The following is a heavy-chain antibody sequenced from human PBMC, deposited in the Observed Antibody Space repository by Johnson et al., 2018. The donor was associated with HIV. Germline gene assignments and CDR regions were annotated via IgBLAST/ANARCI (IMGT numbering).Heavy chain of an antibody. Sequence: VQLVESGGGLVKPGGSLRLSCAASGFTFSDAWMTWVRQAPGKGLEWIGRIKGKTDGGTTDYDAPVKGRFTISRDDSKNTLYLQMNRLKTEDTAVYYCTTGPVGATKGGGAFDIGGQGTMVTVSS. CDR3: TTGPVGATKGGGAFDI. D-gene: IGHD1-26*01. CDR2: IKGKTDGGTT. V-gene: IGHV3-15*01. J-gene: IGHJ3*02. CDR1: GFTFSDAW.